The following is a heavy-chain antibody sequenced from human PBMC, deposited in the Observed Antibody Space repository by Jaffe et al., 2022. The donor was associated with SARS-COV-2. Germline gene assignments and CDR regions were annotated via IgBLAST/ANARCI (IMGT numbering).Heavy chain of an antibody. J-gene: IGHJ4*02. CDR2: LSFGGSDR. Sequence: LVQSGGGAVQPGGGLRLACVGSGLSVKSNAMHWVRQAPGKGLEWVAVLSFGGSDRRYGDSVRGRFTVSRDDSRNTMYLQMDSLRPDDTGVYYCARGGFSMVRGSYDYWGQGTLVTVSS. CDR1: GLSVKSNA. CDR3: ARGGFSMVRGSYDY. D-gene: IGHD3-10*01. V-gene: IGHV3-30*03.